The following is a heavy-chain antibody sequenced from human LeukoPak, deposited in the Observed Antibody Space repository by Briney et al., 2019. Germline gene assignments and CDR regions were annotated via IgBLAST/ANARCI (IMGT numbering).Heavy chain of an antibody. CDR2: IIPNFGAA. J-gene: IGHJ3*02. CDR1: GGTSNSFA. Sequence: SVRVSCKASGGTSNSFAISWVRQVPGQGLEWMGRIIPNFGAAKYAQRFQGRLTFSTGASPSTVYMELSSLTSEDTAVYYCARGSAFDIWGQGTMVTVSS. CDR3: ARGSAFDI. V-gene: IGHV1-69*05.